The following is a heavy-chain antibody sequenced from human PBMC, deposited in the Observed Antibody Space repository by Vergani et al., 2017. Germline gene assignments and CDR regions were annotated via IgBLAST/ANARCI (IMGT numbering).Heavy chain of an antibody. CDR2: IYLDDDK. D-gene: IGHD3-3*01. J-gene: IGHJ4*02. CDR3: AHRPSRFLEFLH. CDR1: GFSLSTSGVG. V-gene: IGHV2-5*02. Sequence: QITLKESGPTLVKPTQTLTLTCSFSGFSLSTSGVGVGWIRQPPGKALEWLALIYLDDDKRYSPSLKSRLTITKDTSKNQVVLTMTNMDPVDTATYYCAHRPSRFLEFLHWGQGTLVTVSS.